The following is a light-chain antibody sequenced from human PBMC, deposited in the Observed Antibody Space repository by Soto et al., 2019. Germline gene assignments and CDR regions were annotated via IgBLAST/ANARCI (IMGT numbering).Light chain of an antibody. CDR3: CSYAASSTFAVV. CDR2: ESS. V-gene: IGLV2-23*02. J-gene: IGLJ2*01. Sequence: QSVLTQRASVSGSPGQSITISCTGTSSDVGSYNLVSWYQHHPGKAPKLMIYESSKRPSGVSDRFSGSMSANTASLTISGLLAEDEADYFCCSYAASSTFAVVFGGGTKLTVL. CDR1: SSDVGSYNL.